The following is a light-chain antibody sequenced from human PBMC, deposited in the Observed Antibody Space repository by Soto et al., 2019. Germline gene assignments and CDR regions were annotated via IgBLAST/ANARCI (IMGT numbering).Light chain of an antibody. CDR2: GAS. V-gene: IGKV3-15*01. CDR1: QSVRIN. J-gene: IGKJ1*01. CDR3: HQYNNWWT. Sequence: EIVMTQSPATLAVSPGERATLSSRASQSVRINVAWYQQKNGQAPRLLVYGASTRASGIPDRFSGSGSGTEFTLTISSLQSEDFAVYHCHQYNNWWTFGQGTKVDIK.